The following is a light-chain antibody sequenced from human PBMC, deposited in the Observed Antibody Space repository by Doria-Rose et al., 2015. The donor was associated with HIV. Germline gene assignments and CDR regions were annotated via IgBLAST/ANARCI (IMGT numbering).Light chain of an antibody. CDR1: QSISTW. CDR3: QHYQSYPYT. J-gene: IGKJ2*01. V-gene: IGKV1-5*03. Sequence: TRSPSTLSASVGDRVTITCRASQSISTWLAWYQQKPGKAPKLLIYKASSLESGVPSRFSGSGSGTEFTLTISSLQPDDFASYYCQHYQSYPYTFGQGTKLEIK. CDR2: KAS.